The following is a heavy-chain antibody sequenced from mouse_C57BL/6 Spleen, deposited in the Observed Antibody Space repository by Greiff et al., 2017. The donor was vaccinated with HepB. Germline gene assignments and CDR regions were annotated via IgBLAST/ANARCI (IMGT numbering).Heavy chain of an antibody. Sequence: VKLQQPGAELVMPGASVKLSCKASGYTFTSYWMHWVKQRPGQGLEWIGEIDPSDSYTNYNQKFKGKSTLTVDKSSSTAYMQLSSLTSEDSAVYYCARREIYYGNYKNAMDYWGQGTSVTVSS. CDR1: GYTFTSYW. V-gene: IGHV1-69*01. D-gene: IGHD2-1*01. CDR2: IDPSDSYT. J-gene: IGHJ4*01. CDR3: ARREIYYGNYKNAMDY.